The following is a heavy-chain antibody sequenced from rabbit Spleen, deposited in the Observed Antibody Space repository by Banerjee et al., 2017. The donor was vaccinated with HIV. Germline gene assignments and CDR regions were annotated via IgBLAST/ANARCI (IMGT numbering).Heavy chain of an antibody. CDR2: IDTGSSGFT. J-gene: IGHJ6*01. Sequence: LVESGGDLVKPGASLTLTCTASGVSFSSSSYMCWVRQAPGKGLEWIACIDTGSSGFTYFATWAKGRFTCSKTSSTTVTLQMTRLTAADTATYFCARDTSSSFSSYGMALWGPGTLVTVS. D-gene: IGHD1-1*01. CDR1: GVSFSSSSY. V-gene: IGHV1S40*01. CDR3: ARDTSSSFSSYGMAL.